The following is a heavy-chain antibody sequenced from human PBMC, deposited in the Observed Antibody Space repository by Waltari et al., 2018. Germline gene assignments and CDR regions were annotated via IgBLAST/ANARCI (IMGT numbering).Heavy chain of an antibody. V-gene: IGHV1-2*05. J-gene: IGHJ3*01. Sequence: QVQLVQSGAEMKKRGASVKVCWEASGAPVTGYFIHWARQAPGQGLEWMGRINPNSGGTNYAQKFQGRVTLTRDKSINTAYMDLSRLTSDDTGMYYCATWRENAFDVWGQGTMVTVST. CDR1: GAPVTGYF. CDR3: ATWRENAFDV. CDR2: INPNSGGT. D-gene: IGHD1-1*01.